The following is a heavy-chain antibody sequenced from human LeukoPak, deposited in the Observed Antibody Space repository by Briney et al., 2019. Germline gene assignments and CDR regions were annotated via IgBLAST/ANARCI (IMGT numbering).Heavy chain of an antibody. J-gene: IGHJ4*02. D-gene: IGHD1-1*01. V-gene: IGHV4-61*02. Sequence: HPSETLSLTCNVSGGSISSGRYYWSWIRQPAGKGQEWIGRIYYSGITDYNPSLKSRVTISVDTSKNQFSLRLPSVTAADTAVYYCARGLERRLGYFDYWGQGTLVTVPS. CDR1: GGSISSGRYY. CDR3: ARGLERRLGYFDY. CDR2: IYYSGIT.